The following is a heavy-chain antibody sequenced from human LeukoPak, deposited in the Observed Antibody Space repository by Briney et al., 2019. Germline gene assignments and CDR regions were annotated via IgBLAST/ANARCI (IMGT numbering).Heavy chain of an antibody. CDR3: ARRRQYDSSLFWNFDL. CDR2: INHSGST. CDR1: GGSFSGYY. Sequence: PSETLSLTCAVYGGSFSGYYWSWIRQSPGKGLEWMGEINHSGSTNYNPSLKSRVTISVDTSKNRFSLKLSSVTAADTAVYYCARRRQYDSSLFWNFDLWGRGTLVTVSS. J-gene: IGHJ2*01. D-gene: IGHD6-6*01. V-gene: IGHV4-34*01.